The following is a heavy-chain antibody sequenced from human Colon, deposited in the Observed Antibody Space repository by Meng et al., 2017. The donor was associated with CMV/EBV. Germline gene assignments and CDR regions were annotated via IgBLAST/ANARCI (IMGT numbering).Heavy chain of an antibody. Sequence: VQLRVSGVVGKRPGASVKVSCKASGYTFTGYFMFWVRQAPGQGLEWMGSLNPNSGDTNSAQKFHGRLTMTRDTSIHTAYMELGNLRSDDTAVYYCATISGGDFDFWGQGTLVTVSS. D-gene: IGHD3-10*01. CDR2: LNPNSGDT. CDR3: ATISGGDFDF. CDR1: GYTFTGYF. V-gene: IGHV1-2*02. J-gene: IGHJ4*02.